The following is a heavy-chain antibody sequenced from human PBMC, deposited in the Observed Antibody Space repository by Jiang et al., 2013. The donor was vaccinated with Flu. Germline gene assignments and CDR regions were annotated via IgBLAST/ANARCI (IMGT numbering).Heavy chain of an antibody. V-gene: IGHV6-1*01. CDR3: ARGAITLTIIDAFDI. CDR2: TYYRRSNWCN. CDR1: GDSVSSNRAA. Sequence: SQTLSLTCAISGDSVSSNRAAWNWIRQSPSRGLEWLGRTYYRRSNWCNDYAVSVKGRMTINADISKNQFSLQLNSVTPEDTAVYYCARGAITLTIIDAFDIWGQGIKVNVSS. J-gene: IGHJ3*02. D-gene: IGHD3-22*01.